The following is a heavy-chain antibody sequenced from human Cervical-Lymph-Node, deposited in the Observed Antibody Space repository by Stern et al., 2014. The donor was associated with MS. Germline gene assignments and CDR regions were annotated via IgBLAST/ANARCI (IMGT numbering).Heavy chain of an antibody. V-gene: IGHV2-26*01. J-gene: IGHJ4*02. CDR1: GFSLSNARMG. CDR2: IFSHDKK. D-gene: IGHD3-10*01. Sequence: ESGPVLVKPTETLMLTCNVSGFSLSNARMGVSWIRQPPGKDLEWLAHIFSHDKKSYSTSLKSRLTISKDASKSQVVLTMTNMDPVDTATYFCARILYDGAYRGDYWGQGILVTVSS. CDR3: ARILYDGAYRGDY.